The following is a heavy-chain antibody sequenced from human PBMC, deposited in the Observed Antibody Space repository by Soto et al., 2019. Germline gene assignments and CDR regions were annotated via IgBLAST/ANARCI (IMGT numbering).Heavy chain of an antibody. D-gene: IGHD1-26*01. CDR3: AKDRIVGATRAFAFDI. Sequence: EVQLLESGGGLVQPGGSLRLSCAASGFTFSTYVMTWVRQAPGKGLEWVSAISGSGVTIYYADSVKGRFTISRDNSKNTLYLQMNSLRVEDTAVYYCAKDRIVGATRAFAFDIWGQGTMVTVSS. V-gene: IGHV3-23*01. CDR2: ISGSGVTI. CDR1: GFTFSTYV. J-gene: IGHJ3*02.